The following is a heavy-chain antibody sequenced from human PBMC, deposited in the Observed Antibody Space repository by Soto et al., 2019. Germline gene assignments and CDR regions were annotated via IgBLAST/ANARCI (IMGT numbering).Heavy chain of an antibody. V-gene: IGHV4-4*02. D-gene: IGHD3-22*01. Sequence: PSETLSLTCAVSGGSISSSTWWSWVRQPPGKGLEWIGDIYHGGSTHYNPSLKSRVTISIDKSKNQFSLKLSSVTAADTAVYYCARSRGYYDTSGYYYYWGQGTLVTSPQ. CDR3: ARSRGYYDTSGYYYY. CDR2: IYHGGST. CDR1: GGSISSSTW. J-gene: IGHJ4*02.